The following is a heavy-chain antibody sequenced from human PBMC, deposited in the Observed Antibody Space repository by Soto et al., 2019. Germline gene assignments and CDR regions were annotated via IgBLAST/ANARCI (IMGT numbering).Heavy chain of an antibody. V-gene: IGHV4-34*01. CDR1: GGSFSGYY. CDR3: ARGKLHYYGWNYHYYGMDV. Sequence: QVQLQQWGAGLLKPSETLSLTCAVYGGSFSGYYWSWIRQPPGKGLEWIGEINHSGSTNYNPSLKSRVTISVDTLKNQFSLKLSSVTAADTAVYYCARGKLHYYGWNYHYYGMDVWGQGTTVTVSS. J-gene: IGHJ6*02. CDR2: INHSGST. D-gene: IGHD3-10*01.